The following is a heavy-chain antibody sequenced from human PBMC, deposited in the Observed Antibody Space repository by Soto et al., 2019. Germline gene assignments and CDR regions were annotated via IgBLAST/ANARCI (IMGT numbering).Heavy chain of an antibody. D-gene: IGHD4-17*01. CDR2: DHYRGST. CDR1: GGPVRSSNYY. J-gene: IGHJ4*01. Sequence: SETLSLTCTVSGGPVRSSNYYWTWLRQPPGKGLEWIGYDHYRGSTNYSPSLRSRVTISIDTSKNQFSLILNSVTAADTAVYYCARYATGNTVDYWGHGTLVTVYS. CDR3: ARYATGNTVDY. V-gene: IGHV4-61*01.